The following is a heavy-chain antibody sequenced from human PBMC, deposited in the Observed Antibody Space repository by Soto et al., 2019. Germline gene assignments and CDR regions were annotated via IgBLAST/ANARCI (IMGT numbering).Heavy chain of an antibody. Sequence: VQLVESGGGVVQPGRALRLSCAASGYTFSEYAMHWVHQAPGKGMGGVAVVSHDGRNTHYADSVKGRFTISRDSSKNTVSLEMTSLRAEVTAVYYCAKGGRQWLVTSDFNYWGQGALVTVSS. V-gene: IGHV3-30*18. CDR3: AKGGRQWLVTSDFNY. CDR2: VSHDGRNT. D-gene: IGHD6-19*01. CDR1: GYTFSEYA. J-gene: IGHJ4*02.